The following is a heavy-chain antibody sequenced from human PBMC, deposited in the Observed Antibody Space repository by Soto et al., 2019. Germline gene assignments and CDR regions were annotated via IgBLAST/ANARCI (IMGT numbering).Heavy chain of an antibody. J-gene: IGHJ5*02. V-gene: IGHV3-11*03. CDR2: ISSSSSYT. Sequence: GGSLRLACAASGFTFSDYYMSWIRQAPGKGLEWVSYISSSSSYTNYADSVKGRFTISRDNAKNSLYLQMNSLRAEDTAVYYCARSLYDILTGHKYNWFYPRGQRTLVPVSA. CDR1: GFTFSDYY. D-gene: IGHD3-9*01. CDR3: ARSLYDILTGHKYNWFYP.